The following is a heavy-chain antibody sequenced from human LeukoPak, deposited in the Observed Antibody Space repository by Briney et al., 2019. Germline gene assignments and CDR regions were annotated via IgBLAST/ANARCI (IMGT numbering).Heavy chain of an antibody. CDR1: GYTFTTYA. V-gene: IGHV1-3*01. D-gene: IGHD2-21*02. Sequence: GASVEVSCKASGYTFTTYAIHWVRQAPGQSLEWMGWINAGNGNTKYSQRFQDRVTITRDTSASTAYMELSSLRSEDTAVYFCARSGGDSVDYWGQGTLVTVSS. J-gene: IGHJ4*02. CDR3: ARSGGDSVDY. CDR2: INAGNGNT.